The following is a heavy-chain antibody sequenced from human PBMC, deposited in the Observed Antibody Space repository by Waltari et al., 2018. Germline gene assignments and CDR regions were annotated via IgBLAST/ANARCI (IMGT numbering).Heavy chain of an antibody. Sequence: EVQLVESGGGFIQPGGSLRLSCAASGFTVSSNYMSWVRQAPGKGLEWVSVIYSGGSTYYADSVKGRFTISRDNSKNTLYLQMKSLRAEDTAVYYCARVWGWVTFFDIWGQGTMVTVSS. CDR2: IYSGGST. CDR3: ARVWGWVTFFDI. J-gene: IGHJ3*02. CDR1: GFTVSSNY. D-gene: IGHD2-21*01. V-gene: IGHV3-53*01.